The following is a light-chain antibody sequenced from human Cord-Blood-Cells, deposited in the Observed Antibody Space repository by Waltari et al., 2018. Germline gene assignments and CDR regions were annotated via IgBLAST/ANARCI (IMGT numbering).Light chain of an antibody. CDR3: QQYYSFPRT. Sequence: DIQMTQSPSSLSASVGDRVTNTCRASQSISSYLNWYQQKPGKAPKLLIYAASSLQSGVPSRFSGSGSGTDFTLTISSLQPEDFATYYCQQYYSFPRTFGQGTKVEIK. CDR1: QSISSY. J-gene: IGKJ1*01. V-gene: IGKV1-39*01. CDR2: AAS.